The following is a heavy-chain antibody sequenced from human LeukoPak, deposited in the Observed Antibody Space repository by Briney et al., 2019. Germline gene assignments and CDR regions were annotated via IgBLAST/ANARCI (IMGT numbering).Heavy chain of an antibody. D-gene: IGHD2-15*01. CDR1: GGSFSGYY. Sequence: PSETLSLTCAVYGGSFSGYYWSWIRQPPGKGLEWIGEINHSGSTNYNPSLKSRVTISVDTSKNQFSLRLSSVTAADTAVYYCARGGSRSGGSCYRPWGQGTLVTVSS. J-gene: IGHJ5*02. CDR3: ARGGSRSGGSCYRP. CDR2: INHSGST. V-gene: IGHV4-34*01.